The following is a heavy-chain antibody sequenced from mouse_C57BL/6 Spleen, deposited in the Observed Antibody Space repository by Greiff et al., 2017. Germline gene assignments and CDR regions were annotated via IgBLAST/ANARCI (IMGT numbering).Heavy chain of an antibody. CDR2: INPSNGGT. Sequence: QVQLQQSGTELVKPGASVKLSCKASGYTFTSYWMHWVKQRPGQGLEWIGNINPSNGGTNYNEKFKSKATLTVDKSSSTAYMQLSSLTSEYSAVYNCARSEMTTVVSSMDYWGQGTSVTVSS. CDR1: GYTFTSYW. D-gene: IGHD1-1*01. J-gene: IGHJ4*01. CDR3: ARSEMTTVVSSMDY. V-gene: IGHV1-53*01.